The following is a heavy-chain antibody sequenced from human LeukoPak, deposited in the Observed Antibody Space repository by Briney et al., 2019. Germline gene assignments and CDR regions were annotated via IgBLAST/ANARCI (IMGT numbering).Heavy chain of an antibody. V-gene: IGHV3-64*01. Sequence: GRSLTLTCAASGFTFSSYAMHWVRQAPGKGLEYVSAISSNGGSTYYANSVKGRFTISRDNSKNTLYLQMGSLRAEDMAVYYCASLPRFDPWGQGTLVTVSS. CDR3: ASLPRFDP. J-gene: IGHJ5*02. CDR1: GFTFSSYA. CDR2: ISSNGGST.